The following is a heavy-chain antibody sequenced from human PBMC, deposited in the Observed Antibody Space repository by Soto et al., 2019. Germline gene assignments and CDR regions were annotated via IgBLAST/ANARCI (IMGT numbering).Heavy chain of an antibody. V-gene: IGHV2-5*02. D-gene: IGHD6-19*01. J-gene: IGHJ4*02. CDR1: GFSLSSTRMA. CDR2: IYWDDDK. Sequence: QITLKESGPPLVKPTQTLTLTCTFSGFSLSSTRMAVGWIRQPPGKALEWIALIYWDDDKRYSPFLKSRLTITKDTSKNQVVLTMSNMDPVDTARYYCAHIVVAGLGYYFDYWGQGTLVTVSS. CDR3: AHIVVAGLGYYFDY.